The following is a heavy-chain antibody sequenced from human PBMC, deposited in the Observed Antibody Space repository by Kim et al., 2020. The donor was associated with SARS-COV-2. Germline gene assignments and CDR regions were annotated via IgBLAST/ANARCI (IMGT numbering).Heavy chain of an antibody. Sequence: VKSRITISRDNAKNSLYLQMNSLRAGDTAVYYCARDPPSDYGSGNWYFDLWGRGTLVTVSS. D-gene: IGHD4-17*01. V-gene: IGHV3-11*01. J-gene: IGHJ2*01. CDR3: ARDPPSDYGSGNWYFDL.